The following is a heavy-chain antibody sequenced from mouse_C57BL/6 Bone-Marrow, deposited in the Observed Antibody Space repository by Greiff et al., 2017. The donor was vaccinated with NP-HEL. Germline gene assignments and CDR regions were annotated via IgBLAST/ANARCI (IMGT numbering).Heavy chain of an antibody. V-gene: IGHV1-55*01. CDR2: IYPGSAST. Sequence: QVQLQQPGAELVKPGASVKMSCKASGYTFTSYWITWVKQRPGQGLEWIGDIYPGSASTNYNEKFKSKATLTVDTSSSTAYMQLSSLTSEDSAVYYCARMGNSNWWDYWGQGTTLTVSS. D-gene: IGHD2-5*01. CDR3: ARMGNSNWWDY. J-gene: IGHJ2*01. CDR1: GYTFTSYW.